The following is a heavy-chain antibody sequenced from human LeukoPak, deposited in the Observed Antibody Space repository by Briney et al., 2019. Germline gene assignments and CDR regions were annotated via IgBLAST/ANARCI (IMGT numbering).Heavy chain of an antibody. V-gene: IGHV4-59*01. CDR1: GGAISSYY. CDR2: IYYSGST. Sequence: SETLSLTCTVSGGAISSYYWSWIRQPPGKGLEWIGYIYYSGSTNYNPSLKSRVTISVDTSKNQFSLKLSSVTAADTAVYYCARAAWFDPWGQGTLVTVSP. J-gene: IGHJ5*02. CDR3: ARAAWFDP. D-gene: IGHD6-25*01.